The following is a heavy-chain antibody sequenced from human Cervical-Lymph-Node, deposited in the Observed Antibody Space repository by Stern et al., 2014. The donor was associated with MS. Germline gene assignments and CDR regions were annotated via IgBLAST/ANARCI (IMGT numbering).Heavy chain of an antibody. D-gene: IGHD5-18*01. CDR3: ARDKEDTNMAFRYFDN. J-gene: IGHJ4*02. CDR2: IYTTGST. Sequence: QVQLVESGPGLVKPSQTLSLTCTVSGGSVGSGSYDWSWIRQPAGKGLEWIGRIYTTGSTYYHPSLKSRVSISIDTPKNQFSLKLPSGTAADTAVYYCARDKEDTNMAFRYFDNWGQGTLVTVSS. CDR1: GGSVGSGSYD. V-gene: IGHV4-61*02.